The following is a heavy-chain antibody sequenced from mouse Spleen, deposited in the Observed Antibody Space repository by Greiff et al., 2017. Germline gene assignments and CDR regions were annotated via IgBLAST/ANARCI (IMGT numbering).Heavy chain of an antibody. Sequence: QVQLKQSGAELVRPGTSVKVSCKASGYAFTNYLIEWVKQRPGQGLEWIGVINPGSGGTNYNEKFKGKATLTADKSSSTAYMQLSSLTSEDSAVYFCAREVTGTGDYWGQGTSVTVSS. CDR3: AREVTGTGDY. D-gene: IGHD4-1*01. J-gene: IGHJ4*01. CDR1: GYAFTNYL. V-gene: IGHV1-54*01. CDR2: INPGSGGT.